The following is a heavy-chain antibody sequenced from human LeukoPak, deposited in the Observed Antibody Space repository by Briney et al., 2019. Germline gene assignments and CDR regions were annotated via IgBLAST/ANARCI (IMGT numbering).Heavy chain of an antibody. CDR2: IRSSGSTI. D-gene: IGHD5-18*01. V-gene: IGHV3-48*03. J-gene: IGHJ6*04. Sequence: GGALRLSCAASGFTFTSYEMNWVRQSPGKGLAWVSYIRSSGSTIYYADSVKGRFTISRDNAKNSLYLQMNSLRAEDTAVYYCARDRYTVMVMGYYGMDVWGKGTTVTVSS. CDR1: GFTFTSYE. CDR3: ARDRYTVMVMGYYGMDV.